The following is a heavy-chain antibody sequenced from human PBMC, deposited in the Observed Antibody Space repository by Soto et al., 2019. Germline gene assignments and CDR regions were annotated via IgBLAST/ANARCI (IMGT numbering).Heavy chain of an antibody. CDR1: GFTFTAYG. J-gene: IGHJ4*02. CDR2: ISGGGDKV. D-gene: IGHD3-3*01. V-gene: IGHV3-23*01. CDR3: MIRTAVFGVADY. Sequence: EVQLLESGGGLVQPGGSLRLSCVASGFTFTAYGLGWVRQAPGNGLECLSLISGGGDKVYYADSVKGRFTISTDNARNTLYLQMSILGAEDTAVYYCMIRTAVFGVADYWGQGTRVTVSS.